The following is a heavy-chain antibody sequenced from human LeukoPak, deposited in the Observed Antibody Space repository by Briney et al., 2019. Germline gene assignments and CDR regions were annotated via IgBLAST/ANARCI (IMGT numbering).Heavy chain of an antibody. D-gene: IGHD3-22*01. V-gene: IGHV4-61*02. CDR1: GGSISSGSYY. CDR2: IYTSGST. Sequence: PSQTLSLTCTVSGGSISSGSYYWSWIRQPAGKGLEWIGRIYTSGSTNYSPSLKSRVTISVDTSKNQFSLKLSSVTAADTAVYYCARDYYDSSGYYFYWGQGTLVTVSS. CDR3: ARDYYDSSGYYFY. J-gene: IGHJ4*02.